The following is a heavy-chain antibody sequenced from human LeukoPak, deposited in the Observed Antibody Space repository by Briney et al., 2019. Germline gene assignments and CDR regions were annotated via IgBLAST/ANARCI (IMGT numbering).Heavy chain of an antibody. CDR2: INPSGGST. V-gene: IGHV1-46*01. CDR1: GYTFTSYY. J-gene: IGHJ5*02. Sequence: ASVKVSCKASGYTFTSYYMHWVRQAPGQGLEWMGIINPSGGSTSFAQKFQGRVTMTRDMSTSTVYMELSSLRSEDMAVYYCARRDSSSPVWFDPWGQGTLVTVSS. CDR3: ARRDSSSPVWFDP. D-gene: IGHD6-6*01.